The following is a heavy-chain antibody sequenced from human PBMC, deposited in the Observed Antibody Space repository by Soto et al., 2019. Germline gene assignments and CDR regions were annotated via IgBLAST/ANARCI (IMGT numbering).Heavy chain of an antibody. CDR1: GDSISNYY. CDR3: ARGWHIHRERLDP. D-gene: IGHD2-21*01. V-gene: IGHV4-59*12. CDR2: VHSNGNT. J-gene: IGHJ5*02. Sequence: SETLSLTCTVSGDSISNYYWAWIRQPPGKGLEWIGYVHSNGNTHHNPSLKSRVTISMDTSKNQFSLNLNSVTAADTAVYYCARGWHIHRERLDPWGQGTLFTVSS.